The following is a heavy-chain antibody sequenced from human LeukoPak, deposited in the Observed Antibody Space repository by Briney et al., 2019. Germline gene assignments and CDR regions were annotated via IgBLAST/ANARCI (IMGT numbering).Heavy chain of an antibody. CDR2: ISSNGGST. CDR1: GFTFSSYA. V-gene: IGHV3-64*01. Sequence: GGSLRLSCAASGFTFSSYAMHWVRQAPGKGLEYVSAISSNGGSTYYANSVKGRFTISRDNSKNTLYLQMGSLRAEDMAVYYCARLARPIAVAGTFDYYYYYDMDVWGKGTTVTVSS. D-gene: IGHD6-19*01. J-gene: IGHJ6*03. CDR3: ARLARPIAVAGTFDYYYYYDMDV.